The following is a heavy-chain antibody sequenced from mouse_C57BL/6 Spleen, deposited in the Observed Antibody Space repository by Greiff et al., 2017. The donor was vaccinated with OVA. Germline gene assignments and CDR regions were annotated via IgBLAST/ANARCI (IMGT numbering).Heavy chain of an antibody. Sequence: VKLQQPGAELVRPGTSVKLSCKASGYTFTSYWMHWVKQRPGQGLEWIGVIDPSDSYTNYNQKFKGKATLTVDTSSSTAYMQLSSLTSEDSAVYYCARPAVVHWYFDVWGTGTTVTVSS. CDR3: ARPAVVHWYFDV. CDR2: IDPSDSYT. J-gene: IGHJ1*03. CDR1: GYTFTSYW. V-gene: IGHV1-59*01. D-gene: IGHD1-1*01.